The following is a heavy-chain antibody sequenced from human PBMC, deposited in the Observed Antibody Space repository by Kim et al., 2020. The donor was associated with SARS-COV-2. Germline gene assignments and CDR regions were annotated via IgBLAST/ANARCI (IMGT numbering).Heavy chain of an antibody. CDR2: INHSGST. D-gene: IGHD3-22*01. CDR1: GGSFSGYY. V-gene: IGHV4-34*01. J-gene: IGHJ4*02. Sequence: SETLSLTCAVYGGSFSGYYWSWIRQPPGKGLEWIGEINHSGSTNYNPSLKSRVTISVDTSKNQFSLKLSSVTAADTAAYYCARGGYDSSGYYLYYFDYWGQGTLVTVSS. CDR3: ARGGYDSSGYYLYYFDY.